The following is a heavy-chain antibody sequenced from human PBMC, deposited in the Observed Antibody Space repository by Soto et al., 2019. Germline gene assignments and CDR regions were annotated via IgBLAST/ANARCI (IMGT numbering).Heavy chain of an antibody. CDR1: GFSLSTSGEG. J-gene: IGHJ4*02. CDR2: IYWDYDS. Sequence: QITLEESGPTLVEPTQTLTLTCTFSGFSLSTSGEGVGWIRQPPGKAPEWLALIYWDYDSRYSPSLRSRLTIHKDSSKNQVFLSMTNVDPGDTATYFCAYRGVNSGWYAYYFDHWGQGLRVTVSS. V-gene: IGHV2-5*02. D-gene: IGHD6-19*01. CDR3: AYRGVNSGWYAYYFDH.